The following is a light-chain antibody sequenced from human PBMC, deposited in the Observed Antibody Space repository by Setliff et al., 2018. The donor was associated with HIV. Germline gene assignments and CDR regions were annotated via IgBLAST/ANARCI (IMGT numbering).Light chain of an antibody. V-gene: IGLV2-11*01. CDR1: SSDVGGYNY. Sequence: QSVLTQPRSVSGSPGQSVTISCTGTSSDVGGYNYVSWYQQHPGKAPKLMIYDVSKRPSGVPDRFSGSKSGNTASQTISGLQAEDEADYYCCSYAGSYFFGGGTKVTVL. CDR3: CSYAGSYF. CDR2: DVS. J-gene: IGLJ2*01.